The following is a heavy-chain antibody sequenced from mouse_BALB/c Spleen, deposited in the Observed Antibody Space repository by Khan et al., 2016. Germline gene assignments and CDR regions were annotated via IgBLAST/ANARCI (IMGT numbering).Heavy chain of an antibody. CDR2: IWAGGST. V-gene: IGHV2-9*02. CDR3: ARDNQDVDAWFGP. Sequence: QVQLKESGPGLVAPSQSLSITCTVSGFSFTNSGVHWVRQPPRKGLDWLGVIWAGGSTDYTSALMSRLSITRDTTQNQVFLRMDSLQAGDTDMYYGARDNQDVDAWFGPWGQGTLVTVSA. CDR1: GFSFTNSG. J-gene: IGHJ3*01.